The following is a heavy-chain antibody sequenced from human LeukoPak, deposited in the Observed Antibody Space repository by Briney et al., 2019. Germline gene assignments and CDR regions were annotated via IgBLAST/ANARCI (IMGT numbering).Heavy chain of an antibody. J-gene: IGHJ4*02. CDR1: GGSISSYY. CDR2: TYYSGST. D-gene: IGHD6-19*01. V-gene: IGHV4-59*01. CDR3: ARAVAGRLDFDY. Sequence: PSETLSLTCTVSGGSISSYYWSWIRQPPGKGLEWIGYTYYSGSTNYNPSLKSRVTISVDTSKNQFSLKLSSVTAADTAVYYCARAVAGRLDFDYWGQGTLVTVSS.